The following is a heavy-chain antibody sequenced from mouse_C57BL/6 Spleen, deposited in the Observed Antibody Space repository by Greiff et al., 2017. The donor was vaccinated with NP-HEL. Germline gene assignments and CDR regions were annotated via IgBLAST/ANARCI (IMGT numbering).Heavy chain of an antibody. Sequence: VHLVESGAELVKPGASVKISCKASGYAFSSYWMNWVQQRPGKGLEWIGQIYPGAGDTNYNGKVTGKATLTADKSSSTAYMQLSSLTSEDSAVYFCARGLFDYWGQGTTLTVSS. J-gene: IGHJ2*01. CDR1: GYAFSSYW. CDR2: IYPGAGDT. V-gene: IGHV1-80*01. CDR3: ARGLFDY.